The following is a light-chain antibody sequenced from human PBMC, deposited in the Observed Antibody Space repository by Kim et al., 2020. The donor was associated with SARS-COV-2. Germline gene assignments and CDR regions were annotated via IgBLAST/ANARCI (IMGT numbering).Light chain of an antibody. Sequence: SLSPGERATHSCRASQSVSSYLAWYQQKPGQAPRLLIYDASNRATGIPARFSGSGSGTDFTLTISSLEPEDFAVYYCQQRSNWPTFGGGTKVDIK. CDR1: QSVSSY. V-gene: IGKV3-11*01. CDR3: QQRSNWPT. CDR2: DAS. J-gene: IGKJ4*01.